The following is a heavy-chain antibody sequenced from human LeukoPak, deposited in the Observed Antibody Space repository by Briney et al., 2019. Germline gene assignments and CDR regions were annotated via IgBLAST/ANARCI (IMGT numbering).Heavy chain of an antibody. J-gene: IGHJ4*02. D-gene: IGHD3-16*01. CDR2: VNPDGSSI. V-gene: IGHV3-74*01. Sequence: GGSLRLSCAASGFTFSRYWMHWVRQVPGKGLVWVSRVNPDGSSITYADSVKGRFTSSRDNAKNTLYLQMNRLRVEDTAVYYCGRGGSYGDYWGQGILVTVSS. CDR1: GFTFSRYW. CDR3: GRGGSYGDY.